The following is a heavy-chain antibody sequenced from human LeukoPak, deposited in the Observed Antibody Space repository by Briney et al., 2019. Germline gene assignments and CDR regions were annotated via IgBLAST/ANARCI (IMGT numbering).Heavy chain of an antibody. D-gene: IGHD2-15*01. CDR3: ARGRPYCSGGSCYRRFDY. CDR1: GGTFSSYA. Sequence: SVKVSCKASGGTFSSYAISWVRQAPGQGLEWMGRIIPIFGTANYAQKFQGRVTITTDESTSAAYMELSSLRSEDTAVYYCARGRPYCSGGSCYRRFDYWGQGTLVTVSS. CDR2: IIPIFGTA. V-gene: IGHV1-69*05. J-gene: IGHJ4*02.